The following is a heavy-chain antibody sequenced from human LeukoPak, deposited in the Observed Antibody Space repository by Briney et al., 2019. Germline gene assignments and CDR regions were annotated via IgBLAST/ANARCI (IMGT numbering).Heavy chain of an antibody. CDR3: ARRSVAAAGTDYYGMDV. Sequence: GESLKISCKGSGYSFTSYWIGWVRQMPGKGLEWMGIIYPGDSDTRYRPSFQGQVTISADKSISTAYLQWSSLKASDTAMYYCARRSVAAAGTDYYGMDVWGKGTTVTVSS. J-gene: IGHJ6*04. V-gene: IGHV5-51*01. CDR1: GYSFTSYW. D-gene: IGHD6-13*01. CDR2: IYPGDSDT.